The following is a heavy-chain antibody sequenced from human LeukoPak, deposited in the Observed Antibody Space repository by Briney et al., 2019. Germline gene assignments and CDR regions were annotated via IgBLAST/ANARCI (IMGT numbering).Heavy chain of an antibody. V-gene: IGHV3-48*01. CDR3: ARASYYYDSSGYYADDY. D-gene: IGHD3-22*01. Sequence: PGGSLRLSCAASGFTFISYSMNWVRQAPGKGLEWVSYISSSSSTIYYADSVKGRFTISRDNAKNSLYLQMNSLRAEDTAVYYCARASYYYDSSGYYADDYWGQGTLVTVSS. CDR1: GFTFISYS. CDR2: ISSSSSTI. J-gene: IGHJ4*02.